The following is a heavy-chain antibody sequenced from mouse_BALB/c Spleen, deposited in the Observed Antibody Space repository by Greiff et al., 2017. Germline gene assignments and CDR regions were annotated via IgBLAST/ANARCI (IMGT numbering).Heavy chain of an antibody. J-gene: IGHJ4*01. CDR2: INPDSSTI. CDR1: GFDFSRYW. CDR3: ARPLNYYGYRDYAMDY. D-gene: IGHD1-2*01. Sequence: EVKLVESGGGLVQPGGSLKLSCAASGFDFSRYWMSWVRQAPGKGLEWIGEINPDSSTINYTPSLKDKFIISRDNAKNTLYLQMSKVRSEDTALYYCARPLNYYGYRDYAMDYWGQGTSVTVSS. V-gene: IGHV4-1*02.